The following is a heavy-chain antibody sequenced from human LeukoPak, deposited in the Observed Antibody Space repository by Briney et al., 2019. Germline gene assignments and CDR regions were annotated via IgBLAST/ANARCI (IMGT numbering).Heavy chain of an antibody. Sequence: SVKVSCKASGGTFSSYAISWVRQAPGQGLEWMGGIIPIFGTANYAQKFQGRVTITADKSTSTAYMELSSLRSEDTAVYYCAGAVAGDYYYGMDVWGQGTTVTVSS. CDR2: IIPIFGTA. V-gene: IGHV1-69*06. CDR3: AGAVAGDYYYGMDV. D-gene: IGHD6-19*01. J-gene: IGHJ6*02. CDR1: GGTFSSYA.